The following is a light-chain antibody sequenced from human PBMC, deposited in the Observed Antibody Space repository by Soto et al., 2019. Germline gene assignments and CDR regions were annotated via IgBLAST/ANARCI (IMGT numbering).Light chain of an antibody. CDR3: QQYGSSPLT. J-gene: IGKJ4*01. V-gene: IGKV3-20*01. Sequence: EIVLTQSPGTLCLSPGERATLSCRASQTISSSYLAWHQQKPGQAPRLLIYDASSRATGIPDRFSGSGSGTDFTLTISSLEPEDFAFYHCQQYGSSPLTFGGGTKVDIK. CDR2: DAS. CDR1: QTISSSY.